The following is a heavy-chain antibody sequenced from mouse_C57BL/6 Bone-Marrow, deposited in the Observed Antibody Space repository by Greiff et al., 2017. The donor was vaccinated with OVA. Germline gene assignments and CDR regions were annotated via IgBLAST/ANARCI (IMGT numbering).Heavy chain of an antibody. Sequence: QVQLQQSGAELAKPGASVKLSCKASGYTFTSYWMHWVKQRPGQGLEWIGYINPSSGYTKYNQKFKDKATLTADKSSSTAYMQLGSLTYEDSAVYYCVLYYGNSWFAYWGQGTLVTVSA. V-gene: IGHV1-7*01. CDR3: VLYYGNSWFAY. CDR1: GYTFTSYW. J-gene: IGHJ3*01. CDR2: INPSSGYT. D-gene: IGHD2-1*01.